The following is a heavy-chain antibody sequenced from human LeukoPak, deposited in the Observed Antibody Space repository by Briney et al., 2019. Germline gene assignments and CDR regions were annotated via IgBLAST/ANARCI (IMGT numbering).Heavy chain of an antibody. CDR1: GFPFNAYW. CDR3: AKDKDSSGWGRFGVDY. D-gene: IGHD6-19*01. CDR2: IRQDGDTK. J-gene: IGHJ4*02. V-gene: IGHV3-7*03. Sequence: GGPLRLSCAASGFPFNAYWMTWVRQAPGKGLEWVANIRQDGDTKYYVDSVKGRFTISRDNAKNSLYLQMNSLRAEGTALYYCAKDKDSSGWGRFGVDYWGQGTLVTVSS.